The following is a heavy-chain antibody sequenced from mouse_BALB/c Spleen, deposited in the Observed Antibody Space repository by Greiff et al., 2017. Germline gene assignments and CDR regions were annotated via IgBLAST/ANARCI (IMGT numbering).Heavy chain of an antibody. Sequence: EVQLQQSGGGLVQPGGSLKLSCAASGFTFSSYTMSWVRQTPEKRLEWVAYISNGGGSTYYPDTVKGRFTISRDNAKNTLYLQMSSLKSVDTAMYDCARHYNGSPYAMDYWGQGTSVTVSS. CDR3: ARHYNGSPYAMDY. V-gene: IGHV5-12-2*01. D-gene: IGHD6-1*01. CDR2: ISNGGGST. CDR1: GFTFSSYT. J-gene: IGHJ4*01.